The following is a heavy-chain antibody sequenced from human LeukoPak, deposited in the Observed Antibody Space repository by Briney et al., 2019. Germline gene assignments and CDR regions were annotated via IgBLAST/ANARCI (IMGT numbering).Heavy chain of an antibody. CDR1: GFTFSSYE. D-gene: IGHD4-23*01. V-gene: IGHV3-48*03. J-gene: IGHJ4*02. CDR2: ISSSGNTI. Sequence: HPGGSLRLSCAASGFTFSSYEMHWVRQAPGRGLEWVSYISSSGNTIYYADSVKGRFTISRDNAKNSLYLQMNSLRAEDTAVYYCARDYGGSSPFDYWGQGTLVTVSS. CDR3: ARDYGGSSPFDY.